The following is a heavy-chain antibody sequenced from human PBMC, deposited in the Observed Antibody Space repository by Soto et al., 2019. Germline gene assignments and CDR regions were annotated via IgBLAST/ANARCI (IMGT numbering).Heavy chain of an antibody. V-gene: IGHV3-53*01. J-gene: IGHJ3*02. CDR2: IYSGGNT. Sequence: EVQLVESGGGLIQPGGSLRLSCAASGFNVNTNYMSWVRQAPGKGLEWVSVIYSGGNTYYADSVKGRSTLSRDNSKNLLYLQMNSLRDEDTDVYYCASGVWAALDIWGQGTMAVVSS. CDR3: ASGVWAALDI. D-gene: IGHD6-13*01. CDR1: GFNVNTNY.